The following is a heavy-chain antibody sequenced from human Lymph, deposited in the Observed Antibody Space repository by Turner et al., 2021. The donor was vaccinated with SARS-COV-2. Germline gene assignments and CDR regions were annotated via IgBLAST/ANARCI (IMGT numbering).Heavy chain of an antibody. CDR3: ARDFRGGAFDI. CDR1: GLLVSRNY. D-gene: IGHD3-10*01. V-gene: IGHV3-66*01. CDR2: SYSGGST. Sequence: EVHLVESGGGLVQPGGSLRRSCAASGLLVSRNYMSRVRQARGKGLEGVSVSYSGGSTYYADSVKGRFTSSRDKSKNTLFLQMNSLRAEDTAVYYCARDFRGGAFDIWGQGTMVTISS. J-gene: IGHJ3*02.